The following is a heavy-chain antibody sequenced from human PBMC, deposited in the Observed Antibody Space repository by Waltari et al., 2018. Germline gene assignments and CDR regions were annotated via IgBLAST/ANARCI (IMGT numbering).Heavy chain of an antibody. V-gene: IGHV4-4*07. D-gene: IGHD3-10*01. CDR2: IYPGATP. CDR3: ARIYGSGTFIYMDV. J-gene: IGHJ6*03. Sequence: QVQLQESGPGLVKPSETLSLTCTVSGGYIISFYWSWIRQPAGKGLEWIGRIYPGATPYYNPSLQTRIMMSVDTSQNQFSLKLSSVTAADTAVYYCARIYGSGTFIYMDVWGKGTTVTVSS. CDR1: GGYIISFY.